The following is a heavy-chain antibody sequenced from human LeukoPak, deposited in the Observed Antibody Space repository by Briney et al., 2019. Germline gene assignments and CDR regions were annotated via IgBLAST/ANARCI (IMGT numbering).Heavy chain of an antibody. CDR1: GYSFTNYV. V-gene: IGHV1-18*01. Sequence: ASVKVSCKASGYSFTNYVISWVRQAPGQGLEWMGWISAYNGFTDYAQKLQGRVTMTTDTSTSTAYMELRSLRSDDTAVYYCARDTGSSGWSDYWGPGTLVTVSS. CDR3: ARDTGSSGWSDY. D-gene: IGHD6-19*01. CDR2: ISAYNGFT. J-gene: IGHJ4*02.